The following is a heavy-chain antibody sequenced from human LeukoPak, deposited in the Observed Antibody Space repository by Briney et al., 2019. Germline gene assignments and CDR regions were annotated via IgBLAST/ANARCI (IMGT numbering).Heavy chain of an antibody. CDR1: GFTFSSYW. CDR3: ARDTLFGVIIGPRMDV. J-gene: IGHJ6*02. CDR2: IKQNGSEK. D-gene: IGHD3-3*01. Sequence: TGGSLRLSCVASGFTFSSYWMSWVRQVPGMGLEWVAIIKQNGSEKYYLDSLKGRFIISRDNAKSSLYLHMNSLRAEDTAVYYCARDTLFGVIIGPRMDVWGQGTTVTVSS. V-gene: IGHV3-7*01.